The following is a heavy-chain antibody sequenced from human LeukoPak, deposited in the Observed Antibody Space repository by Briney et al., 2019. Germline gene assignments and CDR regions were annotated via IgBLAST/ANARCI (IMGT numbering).Heavy chain of an antibody. J-gene: IGHJ5*02. V-gene: IGHV1-2*02. Sequence: GASVKVSCKASGYTFTGYFMHWVRQAPGQGLEWMGWINPNSGGTNYAQKFQGRVTMTRDTSISTAYMELSRLRSDDTAVYYCARVTPGRNWFDPWGQGTLVTVS. CDR3: ARVTPGRNWFDP. CDR2: INPNSGGT. CDR1: GYTFTGYF.